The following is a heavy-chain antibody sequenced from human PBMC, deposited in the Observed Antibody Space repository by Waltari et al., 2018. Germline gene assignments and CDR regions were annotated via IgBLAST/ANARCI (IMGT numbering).Heavy chain of an antibody. D-gene: IGHD5-12*01. Sequence: QVQLQQWGAGLLTPSETLSLTCAVYGGSFSEYFWSWIRQPPGKGLEWIGEVNHIGGTNYNPSLESRVIISVDASKNQFSLMLKSVTAADTAVYYCARRRGGYLSDYWGQGTLVTVSS. V-gene: IGHV4-34*01. CDR3: ARRRGGYLSDY. J-gene: IGHJ4*02. CDR1: GGSFSEYF. CDR2: VNHIGGT.